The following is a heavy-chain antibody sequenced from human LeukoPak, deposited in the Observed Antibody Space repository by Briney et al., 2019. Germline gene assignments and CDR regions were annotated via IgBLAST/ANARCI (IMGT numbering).Heavy chain of an antibody. Sequence: LAGGSLRLSCAASGFIFSSYSMSWVRRAPGRGLEWVSYISSSSNSIYYADSVKGRFTISRDNAKNSLYLQMNSLRAEDTAVYYCARRGAYYFDYWGQGTLVTVSS. CDR3: ARRGAYYFDY. V-gene: IGHV3-48*01. CDR2: ISSSSNSI. J-gene: IGHJ4*02. CDR1: GFIFSSYS.